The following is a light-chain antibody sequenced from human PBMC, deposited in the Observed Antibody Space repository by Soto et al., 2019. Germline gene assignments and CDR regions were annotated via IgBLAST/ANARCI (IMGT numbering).Light chain of an antibody. CDR2: GAS. CDR3: QQYCSSPPYT. V-gene: IGKV3-20*01. J-gene: IGKJ2*01. Sequence: EIVLTQSPGTLSLSPGERATLSCRASRSVSSSYLAWYQQRPGQAPRLLIYGASSRATGIPDRFSGSGSGTDFTLTISRLEAEDFAVYYCQQYCSSPPYTFGQGTKLEIK. CDR1: RSVSSSY.